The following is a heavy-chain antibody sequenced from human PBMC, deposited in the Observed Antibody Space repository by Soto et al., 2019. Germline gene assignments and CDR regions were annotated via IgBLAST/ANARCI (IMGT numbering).Heavy chain of an antibody. D-gene: IGHD3-16*01. CDR2: IIPLFGTA. CDR3: ATALGENPGSPFDS. CDR1: GVTFSSDT. Sequence: QVQLVQSGAEVKKPGSSVKVSCKASGVTFSSDTISWVRQAPGQELEWVGGIIPLFGTANYAQKLQGRVTITADDSTSTLYIELSSLRSDDTAVYYCATALGENPGSPFDSWGQGTLVTVSS. J-gene: IGHJ4*02. V-gene: IGHV1-69*01.